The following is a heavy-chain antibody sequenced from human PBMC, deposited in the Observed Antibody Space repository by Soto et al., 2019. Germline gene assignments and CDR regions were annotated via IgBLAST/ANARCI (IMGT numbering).Heavy chain of an antibody. CDR1: GYTFTSYY. V-gene: IGHV1-46*01. CDR3: ARAPITTYYYDSSAFDY. Sequence: ASVKVSCKASGYTFTSYYMHWVRQAPGQGLEWMGIINPSGGSTSYAQKFQGRVTMTRDTSTSTVYMELSSLRSEDTAVYYCARAPITTYYYDSSAFDYWGQGTLVTVSS. D-gene: IGHD3-22*01. J-gene: IGHJ4*02. CDR2: INPSGGST.